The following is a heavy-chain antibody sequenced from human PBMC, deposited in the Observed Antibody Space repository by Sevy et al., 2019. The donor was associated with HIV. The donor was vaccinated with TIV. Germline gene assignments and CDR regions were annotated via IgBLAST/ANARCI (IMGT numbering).Heavy chain of an antibody. D-gene: IGHD2-8*01. Sequence: GGSLRLSCAASGFTFSSYWMSWVRQAPGKGLEWVANIKQDGSEKYYVDSVKGRFTISRDKAKNSLYLQMNSLRAEDTAVYYCAREGGMVYAILDYWGQGTLVTVSS. J-gene: IGHJ4*02. CDR1: GFTFSSYW. CDR2: IKQDGSEK. V-gene: IGHV3-7*03. CDR3: AREGGMVYAILDY.